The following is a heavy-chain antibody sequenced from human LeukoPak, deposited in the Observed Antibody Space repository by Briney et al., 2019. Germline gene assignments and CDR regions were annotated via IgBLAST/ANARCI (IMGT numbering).Heavy chain of an antibody. CDR1: NVSITQPHHY. CDR2: VHYDGYS. D-gene: IGHD4/OR15-4a*01. Sequence: SETLSLTCTVSNVSITQPHHYWGWLRQPPGTGLEWIGNVHYDGYSYYNRSLRGRVSISIGTSKKQFALNVNSLTAADTAVYYCVRQRLWSDLWGQGALVIVSS. CDR3: VRQRLWSDL. J-gene: IGHJ5*02. V-gene: IGHV4-39*01.